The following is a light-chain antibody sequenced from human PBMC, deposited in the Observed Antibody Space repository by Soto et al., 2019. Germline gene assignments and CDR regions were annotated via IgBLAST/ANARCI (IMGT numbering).Light chain of an antibody. CDR2: GAS. V-gene: IGKV3-15*01. CDR1: QSVSSN. Sequence: EIVMTQSPATLSVSPGERATLSCRASQSVSSNLAWYQQKPGQAPRLLIYGASTRATGIPARFSGSGSGTEVTLTISRLHSEDFSVYYCQQYNNWPYTFGQGPKLEL. CDR3: QQYNNWPYT. J-gene: IGKJ2*01.